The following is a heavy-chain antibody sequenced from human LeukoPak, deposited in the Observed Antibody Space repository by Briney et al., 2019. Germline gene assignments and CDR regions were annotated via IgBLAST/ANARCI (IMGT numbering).Heavy chain of an antibody. D-gene: IGHD2-15*01. J-gene: IGHJ4*02. CDR1: GFTFSSYG. CDR2: INPDGSST. CDR3: ARAVVPAAVPYF. V-gene: IGHV3-74*03. Sequence: GGSLRLSCAASGFTFSSYGMHWVRQAPGKGLVWVARINPDGSSTAYADSVKGRFTLSRDNARKTLFLQMNSLRVDDTAVYYCARAVVPAAVPYFWGQGTLVTVSP.